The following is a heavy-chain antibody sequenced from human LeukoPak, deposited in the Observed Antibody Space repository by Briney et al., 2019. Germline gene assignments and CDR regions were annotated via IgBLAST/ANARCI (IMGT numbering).Heavy chain of an antibody. D-gene: IGHD2-15*01. Sequence: GGSLRLSCAASGFTFDDYAMHWVRQAPGKGLEWVSGISWNSGSIGYADSVKGRFTISRDNAKNSLYLQMNSLRAEDTALYYCAKDIGADSRILPTGGYFDYWGQGTLVTVPS. CDR3: AKDIGADSRILPTGGYFDY. CDR1: GFTFDDYA. CDR2: ISWNSGSI. J-gene: IGHJ4*02. V-gene: IGHV3-9*01.